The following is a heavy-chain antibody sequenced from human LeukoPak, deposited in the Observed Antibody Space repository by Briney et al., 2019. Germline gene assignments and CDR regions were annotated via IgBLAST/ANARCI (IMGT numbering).Heavy chain of an antibody. CDR3: ARGVVVPAAESYYYYGMDV. CDR2: INHRGST. Sequence: SETLSLTCAVYGGSFSGYYWSWIRQPPGKGLEWIGEINHRGSTNYNPSLKSRVTISVDTSKNQFSLKLSSVTAADTAVYYCARGVVVPAAESYYYYGMDVWGQGTTVTVSS. D-gene: IGHD2-2*01. V-gene: IGHV4-34*01. CDR1: GGSFSGYY. J-gene: IGHJ6*02.